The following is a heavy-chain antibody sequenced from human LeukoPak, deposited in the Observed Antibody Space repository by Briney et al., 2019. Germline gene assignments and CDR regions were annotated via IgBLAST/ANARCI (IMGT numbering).Heavy chain of an antibody. J-gene: IGHJ4*02. CDR2: IYTSGST. V-gene: IGHV4-4*07. D-gene: IGHD3-22*01. Sequence: SETLSLTCAVYGGSFSSSYWSWIRQPAGKGLEWIGRIYTSGSTNYNPSLKSRVTISVDTSKNQFSLKLSSVTAADTAVYYCARDISPSYYYDSSGYSDYWGQGTLVTVSS. CDR3: ARDISPSYYYDSSGYSDY. CDR1: GGSFSSSY.